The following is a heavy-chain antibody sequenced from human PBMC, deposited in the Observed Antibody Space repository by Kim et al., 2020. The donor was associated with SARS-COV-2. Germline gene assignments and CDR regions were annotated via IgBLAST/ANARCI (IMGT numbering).Heavy chain of an antibody. CDR1: GYTFTSYG. D-gene: IGHD6-13*01. CDR3: ARSPDPSLPGIAAAGNFDY. CDR2: ISAYNGNT. V-gene: IGHV1-18*01. Sequence: ASVKVSCKASGYTFTSYGISWVRQAPGQGLEWMGWISAYNGNTNYAQKLQGRVTMTTDTSTSTAYMELRSLRSDDTAVYYCARSPDPSLPGIAAAGNFDYWGQGTLVTVSS. J-gene: IGHJ4*02.